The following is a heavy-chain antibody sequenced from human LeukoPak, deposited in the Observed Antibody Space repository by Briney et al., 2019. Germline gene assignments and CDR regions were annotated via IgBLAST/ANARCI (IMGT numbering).Heavy chain of an antibody. CDR3: ARGLGIAAPRY. D-gene: IGHD6-6*01. CDR2: INHSGST. V-gene: IGHV4-34*01. Sequence: PSETLSLTCAVYGGSFSGYYWSWIRQPPGKGLEWIGEINHSGSTNYNPSLKSRVTMSVDTSKNQFSLKLSSVTAADTAVYYCARGLGIAAPRYWGQGTLVTVSS. J-gene: IGHJ4*02. CDR1: GGSFSGYY.